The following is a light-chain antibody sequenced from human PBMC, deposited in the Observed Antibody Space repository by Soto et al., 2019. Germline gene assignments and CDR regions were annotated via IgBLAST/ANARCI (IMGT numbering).Light chain of an antibody. Sequence: EIVMTQSPATLSLSPGERATLSCRASQSITRNLAWYQQTPGQAPRLLIYGASTRATGIPARFSGSGSGTDFTLTISSLEPEDSAVYFCHQYADSPQTFGQGTKVDIK. CDR1: QSITRN. CDR3: HQYADSPQT. CDR2: GAS. J-gene: IGKJ2*01. V-gene: IGKV3-15*01.